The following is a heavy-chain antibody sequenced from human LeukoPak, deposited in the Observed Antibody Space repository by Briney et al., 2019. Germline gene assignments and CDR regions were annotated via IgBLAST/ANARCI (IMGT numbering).Heavy chain of an antibody. Sequence: GGSLRLSCAASKFTFRSYDMHWVRQAPGKGPQWVAYIRYDGSDILYADSVKGRFTISRDNSNNTLFLQMNSLRIEDTAVYYCGSYGSGSFPGYRGQGTLVTVSS. CDR2: IRYDGSDI. CDR3: GSYGSGSFPGY. D-gene: IGHD3-10*01. V-gene: IGHV3-30*02. CDR1: KFTFRSYD. J-gene: IGHJ4*02.